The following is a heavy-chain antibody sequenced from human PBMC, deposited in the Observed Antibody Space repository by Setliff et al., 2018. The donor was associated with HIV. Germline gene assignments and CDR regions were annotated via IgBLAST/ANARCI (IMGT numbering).Heavy chain of an antibody. CDR3: ARVSSTYWYSIFRNYYYHMDV. J-gene: IGHJ6*03. Sequence: GGSLRLSCAASGFTFSSYSMNWVRQAPGKGLEWVSSISSSSSYIYYADSVKGRFTISRDNAKNSLYLQMNSLRAEDTAVYYCARVSSTYWYSIFRNYYYHMDVWGKGTTVTV. CDR1: GFTFSSYS. CDR2: ISSSSSYI. V-gene: IGHV3-21*01. D-gene: IGHD2-8*02.